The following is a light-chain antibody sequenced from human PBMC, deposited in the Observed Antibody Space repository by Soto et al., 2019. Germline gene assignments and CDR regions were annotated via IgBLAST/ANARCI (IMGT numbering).Light chain of an antibody. J-gene: IGKJ4*01. CDR3: QQYNSYSALT. Sequence: DIKMNQSPSTLSASVGDRVTIPCRASQSISSWLAWYQQKPGKAPKLLIYDASSLESGVPSRFSGSGSGTEFTLTISSLQPDDFATYYCQQYNSYSALTFGGGTKADIK. CDR2: DAS. V-gene: IGKV1-5*01. CDR1: QSISSW.